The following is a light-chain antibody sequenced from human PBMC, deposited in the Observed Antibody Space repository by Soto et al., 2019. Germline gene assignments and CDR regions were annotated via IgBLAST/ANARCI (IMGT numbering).Light chain of an antibody. V-gene: IGKV3-15*01. CDR1: HSVSSS. J-gene: IGKJ2*01. Sequence: ERVMTQSPATLSVSPGERVTLSCMASHSVSSSLAWYQQKPGQAPRLLIHGASTRATGIPARFSGSGSGTEFTLTISSLQSEDFAVYYCQQYYDRPLTFGQGTKLEIK. CDR3: QQYYDRPLT. CDR2: GAS.